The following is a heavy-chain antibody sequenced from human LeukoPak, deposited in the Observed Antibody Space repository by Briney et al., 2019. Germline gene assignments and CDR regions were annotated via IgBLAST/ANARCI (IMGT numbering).Heavy chain of an antibody. CDR3: ARHYSSNLGWFDL. CDR2: IYTSGNT. CDR1: GGSLSSYY. V-gene: IGHV4-4*09. Sequence: SETLSLTCTVSGGSLSSYYWSWIRQPPGKGLEWIGYIYTSGNTNYNPSLKSRVTISVDTSKNQFSLKLSSVTAADTAVYYCARHYSSNLGWFDLWGQGTLVTVSS. D-gene: IGHD6-13*01. J-gene: IGHJ5*02.